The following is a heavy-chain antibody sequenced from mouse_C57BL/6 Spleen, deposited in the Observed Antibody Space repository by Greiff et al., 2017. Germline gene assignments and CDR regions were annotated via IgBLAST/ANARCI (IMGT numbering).Heavy chain of an antibody. Sequence: VQLQQSGASVKISCKASGYAFSSYWMNWVKQRPGKGLEWIGQIYPGDGDTNYNGKFKGKATLTADKSSSTAYMQLSSLTSDDSAVYFCARLLSYGISAWFAYWGQGTLVTVSA. V-gene: IGHV1-80*01. CDR1: GYAFSSYW. J-gene: IGHJ3*01. CDR3: ARLLSYGISAWFAY. CDR2: IYPGDGDT. D-gene: IGHD1-1*01.